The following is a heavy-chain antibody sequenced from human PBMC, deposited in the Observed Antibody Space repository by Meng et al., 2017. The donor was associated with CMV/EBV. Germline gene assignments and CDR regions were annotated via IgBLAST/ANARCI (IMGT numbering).Heavy chain of an antibody. J-gene: IGHJ4*02. D-gene: IGHD5-18*01. CDR1: GFSLSTSGVG. CDR2: IYWDDDK. CDR3: AHLDTAKLHFDY. V-gene: IGHV2-5*02. Sequence: QITLRASGPTLVKPTQTLSLTCTFSGFSLSTSGVGVGWIRQPPGKALEWLALIYWDDDKRYSPSLKSRLTITKDTSKNQVVLTMTNMDPVDTATYYCAHLDTAKLHFDYWGQGTLVTASS.